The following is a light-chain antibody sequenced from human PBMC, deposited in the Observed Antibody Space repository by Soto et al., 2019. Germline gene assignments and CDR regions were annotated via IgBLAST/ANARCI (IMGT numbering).Light chain of an antibody. V-gene: IGKV3-20*01. CDR1: QSVSSNY. CDR2: GAS. Sequence: EIVLTQSPGTLSLSPGERATLSCRASQSVSSNYLAWYQQKPGQAPRLLIYGASSRATGIPDRFSGSGSGTDFTLTISRLEPEDFAVYYCQQYGSSPRVTFDGGAKVEIK. J-gene: IGKJ4*01. CDR3: QQYGSSPRVT.